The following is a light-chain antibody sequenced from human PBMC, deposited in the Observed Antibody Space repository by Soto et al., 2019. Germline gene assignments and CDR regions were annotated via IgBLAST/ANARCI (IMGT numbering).Light chain of an antibody. CDR3: SLYTSSSTWV. Sequence: QSALTQPPSVSGSPGQSVTISCTVTSSDVGDYEHVSWYQQAPGTAPKLIIFDVTNRPSGVPDRFSGSKSGNTPSLTIFGLQAEDEADYYCSLYTSSSTWVFGGGTKLTV. CDR2: DVT. CDR1: SSDVGDYEH. J-gene: IGLJ3*02. V-gene: IGLV2-18*01.